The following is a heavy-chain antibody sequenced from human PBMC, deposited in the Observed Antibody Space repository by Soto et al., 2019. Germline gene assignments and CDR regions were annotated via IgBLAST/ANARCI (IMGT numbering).Heavy chain of an antibody. V-gene: IGHV6-1*01. Sequence: SPTLSLTCAISGDSVSSNSAAWNWIRQSPSRGLEWLGRTYYRSKWYNDYAVSVKSRITINPDTSKNQFSLQLNSVTPEDTAVYYCARDLKGSSWYYYYGMDVWGQGTTVTVSS. CDR3: ARDLKGSSWYYYYGMDV. J-gene: IGHJ6*02. CDR2: TYYRSKWYN. CDR1: GDSVSSNSAA. D-gene: IGHD6-13*01.